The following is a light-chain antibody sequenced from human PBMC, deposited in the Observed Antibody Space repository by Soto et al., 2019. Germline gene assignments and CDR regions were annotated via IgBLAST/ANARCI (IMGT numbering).Light chain of an antibody. Sequence: DIQMTQSPSSLSASVGDRITITCRASQDISNYLAWYQQKPGKVPKVLIYAVSTLQTGVQSRFSGSGSGTVFTLTINSLHPEDFATYYCQNYKSAPNTFGRGTRLEIK. V-gene: IGKV1-27*01. J-gene: IGKJ2*01. CDR2: AVS. CDR3: QNYKSAPNT. CDR1: QDISNY.